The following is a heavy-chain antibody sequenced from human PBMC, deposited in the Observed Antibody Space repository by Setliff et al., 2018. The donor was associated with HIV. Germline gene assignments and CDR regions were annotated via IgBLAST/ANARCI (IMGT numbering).Heavy chain of an antibody. V-gene: IGHV4-30-4*08. CDR1: GGSISSGDYY. D-gene: IGHD6-13*01. Sequence: SETLSLTCTVSGGSISSGDYYWSWIRQPPGKGLEWIGNIYDSESTYYNPSLKSRVTISVDTSKNHFSLKLNSVTAADTAVYYCARDGYSSSWYVISGSFDYWGQGILVTVSS. CDR3: ARDGYSSSWYVISGSFDY. J-gene: IGHJ4*02. CDR2: IYDSEST.